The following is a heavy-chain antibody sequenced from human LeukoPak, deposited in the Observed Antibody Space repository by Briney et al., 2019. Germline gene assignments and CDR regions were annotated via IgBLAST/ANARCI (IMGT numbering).Heavy chain of an antibody. CDR1: GFPFSSYW. CDR2: ISGDGTIK. J-gene: IGHJ4*02. V-gene: IGHV3-74*03. CDR3: SRSQFDY. Sequence: AGSLRLSCEPSGFPFSSYWMLWVRQAPGKGLVWVSRISGDGTIKTYADFVRGRFIVSRDNTKNILYLQMNSLKVEDTATYFCSRSQFDYWGQGVLVTVSS.